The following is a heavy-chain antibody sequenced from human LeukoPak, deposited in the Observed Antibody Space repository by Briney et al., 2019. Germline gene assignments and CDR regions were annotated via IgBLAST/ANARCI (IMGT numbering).Heavy chain of an antibody. D-gene: IGHD3-22*01. J-gene: IGHJ5*02. Sequence: GESLKISCKGSGYSFTNFWIGWVRQMPGKGLEWMGMIYPGDSDTRYSPSFQGQVTISADKSISTAYLQWSSLKASDTAMYYCARHGPYYYDSTGYYYDHWGRGTLVTVSS. CDR1: GYSFTNFW. V-gene: IGHV5-51*01. CDR3: ARHGPYYYDSTGYYYDH. CDR2: IYPGDSDT.